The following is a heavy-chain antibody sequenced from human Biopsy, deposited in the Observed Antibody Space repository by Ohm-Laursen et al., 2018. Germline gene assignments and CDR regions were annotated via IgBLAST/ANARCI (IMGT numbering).Heavy chain of an antibody. D-gene: IGHD2-2*02. J-gene: IGHJ6*02. CDR2: IDWDDAK. Sequence: PTQTLTLTCTLSGFSLSTRGMSVTWIRQPPGKALEWLARIDWDDAKFYNGSLKTRLTISKDTSENHVVLTLSDVDPVDTATYYCARIPILVVPAAIVYRHRRHLQGLDVWGQGTTVIVSS. CDR1: GFSLSTRGMS. V-gene: IGHV2-70*16. CDR3: ARIPILVVPAAIVYRHRRHLQGLDV.